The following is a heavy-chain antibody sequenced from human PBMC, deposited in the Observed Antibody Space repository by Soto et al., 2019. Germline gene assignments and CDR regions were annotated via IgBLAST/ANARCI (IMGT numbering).Heavy chain of an antibody. Sequence: QVQLVESGGGVVQPGKSVRLSCAGSGFTFSSYGKDWVRQAPGKGLEWVAVISYDGSNKYYADSVKGRFTISRDNSKNPLYLQMSSLRADDSAVYYCAKDRMGAGVRGYFDYWGQGTLVTVSS. CDR1: GFTFSSYG. D-gene: IGHD3-10*01. CDR3: AKDRMGAGVRGYFDY. V-gene: IGHV3-30*18. J-gene: IGHJ4*02. CDR2: ISYDGSNK.